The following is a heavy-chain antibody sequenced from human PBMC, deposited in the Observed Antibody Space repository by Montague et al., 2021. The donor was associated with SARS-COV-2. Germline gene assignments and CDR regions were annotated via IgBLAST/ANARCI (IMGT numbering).Heavy chain of an antibody. D-gene: IGHD3-3*01. J-gene: IGHJ5*02. Sequence: SETLSLTCTVSGGSISSSSYYWGWIRQPPGKGLEWIGYIYYSGSTYYNPSLKSRVTISVDTSKNQFSLKLSSVTAADTAAYYCARQKMGSVTVFGVVMYDSWFDPWGQGTLVTVSS. CDR1: GGSISSSSYY. V-gene: IGHV4-39*01. CDR2: IYYSGST. CDR3: ARQKMGSVTVFGVVMYDSWFDP.